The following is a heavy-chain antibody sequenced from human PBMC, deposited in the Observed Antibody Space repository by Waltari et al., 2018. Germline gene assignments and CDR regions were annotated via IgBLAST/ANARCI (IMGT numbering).Heavy chain of an antibody. J-gene: IGHJ5*01. V-gene: IGHV3-30*02. CDR3: AKDQGYSSRCFDS. CDR2: IRFDATKK. Sequence: QVQLVESGGGVVQPGGSLRLSCVVSGFTFSNFGMHWVRQAPGKGLEWVAFIRFDATKKYYADSVKGRFTISRDNSKYTLFLQMDNLRPEDTGVYYCAKDQGYSSRCFDSWGQGALVTVSS. D-gene: IGHD6-13*01. CDR1: GFTFSNFG.